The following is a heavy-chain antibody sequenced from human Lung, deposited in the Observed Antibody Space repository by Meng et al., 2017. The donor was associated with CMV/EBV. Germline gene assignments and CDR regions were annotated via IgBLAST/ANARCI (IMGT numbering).Heavy chain of an antibody. Sequence: SGLRQLITAGTPFLTVVVSVVFFIISNGLSWVRPPPGKALEWIGQIYHSGSTNYNPSLKSRVTISEDKSKNQFSLMLSSVTAADTAVYYCASFPPPGKQWLVTDYWGQGTLVTVSS. D-gene: IGHD6-19*01. J-gene: IGHJ4*02. CDR3: ASFPPPGKQWLVTDY. CDR1: VVFFIISNG. V-gene: IGHV4-4*02. CDR2: IYHSGST.